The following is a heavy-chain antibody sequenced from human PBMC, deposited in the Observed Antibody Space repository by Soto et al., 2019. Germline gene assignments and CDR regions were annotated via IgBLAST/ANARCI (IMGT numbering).Heavy chain of an antibody. D-gene: IGHD2-2*01. CDR1: GGTFDRNA. CDR3: AREGLTFGPGAVGGAFDI. Sequence: QAQLVQSGTEMRKPGSSVKVSCKASGGTFDRNAISWVRLAPGQGLEWMGGIIPIFGTINNAQKFQDRVTITADETANIVYMELSSLRSEDTAIYYCAREGLTFGPGAVGGAFDIWGQGTLVTVSS. CDR2: IIPIFGTI. J-gene: IGHJ3*02. V-gene: IGHV1-69*12.